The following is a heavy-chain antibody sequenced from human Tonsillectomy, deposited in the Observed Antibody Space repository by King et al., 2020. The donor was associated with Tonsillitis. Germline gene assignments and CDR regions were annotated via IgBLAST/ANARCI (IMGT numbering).Heavy chain of an antibody. Sequence: VQLVQSGAEVKKPGASVKVSCKASGYTFTSYDFTWVRQAPGQGLEWMGWISASNGNTNYAQKLQGRVTMTTDTSTSTAYMELRSLSSDDTAVYYCARETIKYSGSYFWGQGTLVTVSS. D-gene: IGHD1-26*01. J-gene: IGHJ4*02. V-gene: IGHV1-18*04. CDR2: ISASNGNT. CDR3: ARETIKYSGSYF. CDR1: GYTFTSYD.